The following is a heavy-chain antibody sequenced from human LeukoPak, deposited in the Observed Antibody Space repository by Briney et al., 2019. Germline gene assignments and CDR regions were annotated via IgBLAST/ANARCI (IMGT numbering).Heavy chain of an antibody. CDR2: INHSGST. D-gene: IGHD3-10*01. V-gene: IGHV4-34*01. J-gene: IGHJ3*02. CDR1: GGSFSGYY. Sequence: SETLSLTCAVYGGSFSGYYWSWIRQPPGKGLEWIGEINHSGSTNYNPSLKSRVTISIDTSKNQFSLKLSSVTAADTAVYYCARILIWHDAFDIWGQGTMVTVSS. CDR3: ARILIWHDAFDI.